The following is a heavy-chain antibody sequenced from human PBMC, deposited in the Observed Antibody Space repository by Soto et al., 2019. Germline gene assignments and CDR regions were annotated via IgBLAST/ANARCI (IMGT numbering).Heavy chain of an antibody. J-gene: IGHJ4*02. V-gene: IGHV1-18*01. CDR3: ARALTYCYDSSGYYPFDY. CDR2: ISAYNGNT. D-gene: IGHD3-22*01. Sequence: ASEKVSSKASGYTFTSYGISWVRQAPGQGLEWMGWISAYNGNTNYAQKLQGRVTMTTHTSTSTAYIELRSLRYDDTAVSYCARALTYCYDSSGYYPFDYWGRGSRVTVAS. CDR1: GYTFTSYG.